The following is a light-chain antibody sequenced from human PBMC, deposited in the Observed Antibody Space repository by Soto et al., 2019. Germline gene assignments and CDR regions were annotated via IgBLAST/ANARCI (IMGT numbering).Light chain of an antibody. CDR2: DAS. Sequence: EIVLTQSPATLSLSPGERATLSCRARQSIRTFLAWYQHRPGQAPRLLIYDASSRATGIPDRFSGSGSGTDFTLTISSLQPDDFATYYCQQYNSYSVFGGGTKVDIK. CDR1: QSIRTF. J-gene: IGKJ4*01. CDR3: QQYNSYSV. V-gene: IGKV3-11*01.